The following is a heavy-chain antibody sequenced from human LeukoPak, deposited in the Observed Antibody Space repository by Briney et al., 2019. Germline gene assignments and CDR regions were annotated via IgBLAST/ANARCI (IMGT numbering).Heavy chain of an antibody. J-gene: IGHJ3*02. CDR2: ISYDGSNK. CDR1: GFTFSRCG. D-gene: IGHD3-10*01. CDR3: AKDAMVRGVTHAFDI. V-gene: IGHV3-30*18. Sequence: GRSLRLSCAASGFTFSRCGMHWVRQAPGKGLEWVAVISYDGSNKYYADSVKGRFTISRDNSKNTLYLQMNSQRAEDTAVYYCAKDAMVRGVTHAFDIWGQGTMVTVSS.